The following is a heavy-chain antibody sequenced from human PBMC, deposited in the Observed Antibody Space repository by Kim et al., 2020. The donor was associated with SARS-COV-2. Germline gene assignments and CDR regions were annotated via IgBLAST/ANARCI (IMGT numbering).Heavy chain of an antibody. Sequence: GGSLRLSCAASGFTFSNAWMSWVRQAPGKGLEWVGRIKSKTDGGTTDYAAPVKGRFTISRDDSKNTLYLQMNSLKTEDTAVYYCTTVHYSYGSGSYYSISYYFDYWGQGTLVTVSS. CDR2: IKSKTDGGTT. CDR3: TTVHYSYGSGSYYSISYYFDY. J-gene: IGHJ4*02. D-gene: IGHD3-10*01. V-gene: IGHV3-15*01. CDR1: GFTFSNAW.